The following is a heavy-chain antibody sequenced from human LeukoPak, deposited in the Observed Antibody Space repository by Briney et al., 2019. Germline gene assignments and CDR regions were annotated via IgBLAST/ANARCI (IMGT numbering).Heavy chain of an antibody. CDR3: ARDRALGTTGEYYYGMDV. Sequence: TSSETLSLTCTVSGGSISSYYWSWIRQPPGKGLEWIGYIYYSGSTNYNPSLKSRVTISVDTSKNQFSLKLGSVTAADTAVYYCARDRALGTTGEYYYGMDVWGQGTTVTVSS. J-gene: IGHJ6*02. D-gene: IGHD1-1*01. V-gene: IGHV4-59*01. CDR2: IYYSGST. CDR1: GGSISSYY.